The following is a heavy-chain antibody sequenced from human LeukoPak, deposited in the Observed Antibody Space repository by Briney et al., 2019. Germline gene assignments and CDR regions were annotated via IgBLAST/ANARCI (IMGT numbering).Heavy chain of an antibody. CDR1: GGSISSYY. V-gene: IGHV4-59*01. J-gene: IGHJ4*02. D-gene: IGHD5-18*01. CDR3: ARGVSGYSYGPLFDY. Sequence: SETLSLTCTVSGGSISSYYWSWIRQPPGKGLEWIGYIYYSGSTNYNPSLKSRVTISVDTSKNQFSLKLSSVTAADTAVYYYARGVSGYSYGPLFDYWGQGTLVTVSS. CDR2: IYYSGST.